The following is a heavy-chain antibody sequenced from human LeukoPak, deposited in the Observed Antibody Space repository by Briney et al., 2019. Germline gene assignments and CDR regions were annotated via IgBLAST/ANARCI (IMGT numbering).Heavy chain of an antibody. CDR1: GFTFCRYW. CDR2: IKQDGSEQ. V-gene: IGHV3-7*01. CDR3: ARGRTFDY. Sequence: GGSMRLYCIASGFTFCRYWMSCVRQAPGKGLEWVANIKQDGSEQYYVGSVKVRFTISRDNAKNTLYLQMNSLRAEDTAVYYCARGRTFDYWGQGTLVTVSS. J-gene: IGHJ4*02.